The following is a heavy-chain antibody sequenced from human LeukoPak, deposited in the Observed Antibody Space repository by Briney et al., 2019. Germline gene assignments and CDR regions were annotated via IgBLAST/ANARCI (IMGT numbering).Heavy chain of an antibody. V-gene: IGHV3-30*02. CDR2: IPYHGNNE. D-gene: IGHD3-10*01. CDR3: AKDTGKGDY. Sequence: GGSLRLSCAASGFIFSNYGMHWVRQAPGKGLEWVAFIPYHGNNEYYADSVRGRFTISRGNSKNTLYLQMNSLRAEDTAVYYCAKDTGKGDYWGQGTLVTVSS. CDR1: GFIFSNYG. J-gene: IGHJ4*02.